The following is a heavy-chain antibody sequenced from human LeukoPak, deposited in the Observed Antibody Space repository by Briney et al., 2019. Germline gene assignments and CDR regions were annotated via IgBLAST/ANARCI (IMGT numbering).Heavy chain of an antibody. CDR3: ARVHCSGGSCYSWYFDY. Sequence: GGSLRLSCTASGFTFGDYAMSWVRQAPGKGLEWVSYISSSGSTIYYADSVKGRFTISRDNAKNSLYLQMNSLRAEDTAVYYCARVHCSGGSCYSWYFDYWGQGTLVTVSS. CDR2: ISSSGSTI. J-gene: IGHJ4*02. D-gene: IGHD2-15*01. V-gene: IGHV3-11*01. CDR1: GFTFGDYA.